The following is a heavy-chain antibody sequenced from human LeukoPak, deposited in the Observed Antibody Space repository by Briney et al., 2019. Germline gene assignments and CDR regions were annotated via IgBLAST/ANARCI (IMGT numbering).Heavy chain of an antibody. Sequence: TGGSLRLSCAASGFTFSSYGMHWVRQAPGKGLEWVAFIRYDGSNKYYADSVKGRFTISRDNSKNTLYLQMNSLRAEDTAVYYCAKAPYGDDAGDYWGQGTLVTVPS. V-gene: IGHV3-30*02. CDR3: AKAPYGDDAGDY. CDR1: GFTFSSYG. D-gene: IGHD4-17*01. CDR2: IRYDGSNK. J-gene: IGHJ4*02.